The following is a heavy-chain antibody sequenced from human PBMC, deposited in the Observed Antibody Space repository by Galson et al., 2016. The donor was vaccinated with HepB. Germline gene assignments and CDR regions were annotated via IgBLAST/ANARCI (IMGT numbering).Heavy chain of an antibody. CDR2: IYPSDSDT. D-gene: IGHD2-15*01. CDR3: VRDGYCSGGSCSSKFFFVY. Sequence: QSGAEVKKPGESLKISCKASGYSFAHFWIGWVRQMPGKGLEWMDIIYPSDSDTTYSPSFQGQVTISADTSTDTAYLQWNSLKASDTAMYYCVRDGYCSGGSCSSKFFFVYWGQGTLVTVSS. V-gene: IGHV5-51*01. CDR1: GYSFAHFW. J-gene: IGHJ4*02.